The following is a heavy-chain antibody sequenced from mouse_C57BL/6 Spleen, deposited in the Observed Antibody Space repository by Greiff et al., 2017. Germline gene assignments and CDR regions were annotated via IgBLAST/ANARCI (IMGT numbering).Heavy chain of an antibody. CDR1: GYAFTNYL. D-gene: IGHD1-2*01. Sequence: QVQLQESGAELVRPGTSVKVSCKASGYAFTNYLIEWVKQRPGQGLEWIGVINPGSGGPNYNEKFKGKATLTADKSSSTAYMQHSSLTSEDSAVYFCARSSLLRGDFDYWGQGTTLTVSS. V-gene: IGHV1-54*01. CDR3: ARSSLLRGDFDY. CDR2: INPGSGGP. J-gene: IGHJ2*01.